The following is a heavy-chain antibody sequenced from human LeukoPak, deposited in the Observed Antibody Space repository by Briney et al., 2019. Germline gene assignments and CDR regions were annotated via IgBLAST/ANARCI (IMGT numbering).Heavy chain of an antibody. Sequence: GGSLRLSCEASGFTFSSAWMSWVRQAPGRGLEWLGRIKRNSDGGTTDFAAPVRGRFTISRDDSRNTLYLQMSSLNSGDTGIYYCTTDVFMITFDLTWGQGTLVTVSS. CDR1: GFTFSSAW. CDR3: TTDVFMITFDLT. V-gene: IGHV3-15*01. D-gene: IGHD3-16*01. J-gene: IGHJ5*02. CDR2: IKRNSDGGTT.